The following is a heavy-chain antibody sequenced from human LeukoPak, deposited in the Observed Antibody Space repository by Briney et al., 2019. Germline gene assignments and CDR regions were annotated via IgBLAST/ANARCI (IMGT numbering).Heavy chain of an antibody. CDR3: AKGFRIQLWSTLKILDY. CDR2: ISGSGGST. J-gene: IGHJ4*02. CDR1: GFTFSSYA. Sequence: PGGSLRLSCAASGFTFSSYAMSWVRQAPGKGLEWVSAISGSGGSTYYADSVKGRFTISRDNSKNTLYLQMNSLRAEDTAVYYCAKGFRIQLWSTLKILDYWGQGTLVTVSS. D-gene: IGHD5-18*01. V-gene: IGHV3-23*01.